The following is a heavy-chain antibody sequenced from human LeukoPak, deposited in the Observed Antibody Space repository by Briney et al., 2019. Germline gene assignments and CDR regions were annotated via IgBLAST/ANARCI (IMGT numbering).Heavy chain of an antibody. Sequence: GGSLRLSCAASGFTFSSYSMSWVRQAPGKGLEWVANIKQDGSEKYYVDSVKGRFTISRDNAKNSLYLQMNSLRAEDTAVYYCARDGADCSGGSCYSLYYYYYGMDVWGQGTTVTVSS. CDR2: IKQDGSEK. V-gene: IGHV3-7*01. J-gene: IGHJ6*02. CDR1: GFTFSSYS. CDR3: ARDGADCSGGSCYSLYYYYYGMDV. D-gene: IGHD2-15*01.